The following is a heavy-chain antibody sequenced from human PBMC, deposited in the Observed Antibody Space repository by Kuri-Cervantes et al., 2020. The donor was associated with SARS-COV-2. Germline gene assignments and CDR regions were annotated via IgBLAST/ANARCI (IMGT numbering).Heavy chain of an antibody. CDR2: INPNSGGT. V-gene: IGHV1-2*04. CDR1: GYSFNDYY. J-gene: IGHJ4*02. CDR3: ARGEGSRGIMVVLGWRGAGRLDF. D-gene: IGHD3-10*01. Sequence: ASVKVSCKASGYSFNDYYIYWVRQAPGKGLEWMGWINPNSGGTNYAQKFQGWVTMTRDTSLSISYVELSRLTSDDTAVYYCARGEGSRGIMVVLGWRGAGRLDFWGQGTLVTVSS.